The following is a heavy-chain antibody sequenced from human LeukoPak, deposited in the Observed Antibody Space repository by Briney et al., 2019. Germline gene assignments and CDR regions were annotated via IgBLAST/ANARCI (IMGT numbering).Heavy chain of an antibody. CDR3: ARGSYDILTGSGDWFDP. D-gene: IGHD3-9*01. Sequence: GASVKVSCKASGYTFTGYYMHWVRQAPGQGLEWMGWINPNSGGTNYAQKFQGRVTMTRDTSISTAYMELSRLRSDDTAVHYCARGSYDILTGSGDWFDPWGQGTLVTVSS. V-gene: IGHV1-2*02. J-gene: IGHJ5*02. CDR1: GYTFTGYY. CDR2: INPNSGGT.